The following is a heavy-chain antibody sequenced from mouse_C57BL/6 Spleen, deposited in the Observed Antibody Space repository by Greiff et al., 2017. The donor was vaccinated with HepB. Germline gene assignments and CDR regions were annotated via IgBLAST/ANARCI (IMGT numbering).Heavy chain of an antibody. CDR2: INPSTGGT. D-gene: IGHD1-1*01. Sequence: EVKLVESGPELVKPGASVKISCKASGYSFTGYYMNWVKQSPEKSLEWIGEINPSTGGTTYNQKFKAKATLTVDKSSSTAYMQLKSLTSEDSAVYYCARYYGRGDSYYFDYWGQGTTLTVSS. CDR3: ARYYGRGDSYYFDY. J-gene: IGHJ2*01. CDR1: GYSFTGYY. V-gene: IGHV1-42*01.